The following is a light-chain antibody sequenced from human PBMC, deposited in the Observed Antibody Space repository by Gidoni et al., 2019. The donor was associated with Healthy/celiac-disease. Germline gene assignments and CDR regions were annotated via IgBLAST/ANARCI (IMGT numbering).Light chain of an antibody. J-gene: IGKJ1*01. CDR1: QSVSSSY. V-gene: IGKV3-20*01. CDR2: GGS. CDR3: QQYGSSVE. Sequence: EIVLTQSPGTLSLSPGERATLSCRASQSVSSSYLAWYQQKPGQAPRPLIYGGSSRGTCIPDRVSGSGSGTDFTLTISRLEPEDFAVYYCQQYGSSVEFGQGTKVEIK.